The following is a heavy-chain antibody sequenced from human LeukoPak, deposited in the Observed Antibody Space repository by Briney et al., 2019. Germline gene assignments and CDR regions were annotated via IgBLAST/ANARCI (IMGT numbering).Heavy chain of an antibody. D-gene: IGHD3-3*01. CDR3: ARGRYTYYDFWSGYFQPFDY. Sequence: GGSLRLSCAASGFTFSSYSMNWVRQAPGKGLEWVSSISSSSSYIYYADSVKGRFTISRDNAKNSLYLQMNSLRAEDTAVYYCARGRYTYYDFWSGYFQPFDYWGQGTLVTVSS. J-gene: IGHJ4*02. CDR1: GFTFSSYS. CDR2: ISSSSSYI. V-gene: IGHV3-21*01.